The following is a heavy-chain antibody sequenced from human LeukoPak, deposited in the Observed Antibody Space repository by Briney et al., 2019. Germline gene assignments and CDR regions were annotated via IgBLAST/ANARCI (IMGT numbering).Heavy chain of an antibody. CDR2: INWDGSST. J-gene: IGHJ4*02. Sequence: GGSLRLSCAASGFTFDDYGMSWVRQAPGKGLEWVSGINWDGSSTGYADSVKGRFTISRDNSKSTLSLQMNSLRAEDTAIYYCATYRQVLLPFESWGQGTLVTVSS. CDR1: GFTFDDYG. CDR3: ATYRQVLLPFES. V-gene: IGHV3-20*04. D-gene: IGHD2-8*02.